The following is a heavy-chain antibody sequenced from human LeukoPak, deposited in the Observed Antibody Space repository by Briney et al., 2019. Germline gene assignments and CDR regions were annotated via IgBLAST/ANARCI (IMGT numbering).Heavy chain of an antibody. CDR1: GFTFSSYA. D-gene: IGHD2-2*01. CDR2: ISGSGGST. J-gene: IGHJ3*02. CDR3: ARRSRYCSSTSCSRAFDI. V-gene: IGHV3-23*01. Sequence: GGSLRLSCAASGFTFSSYAMSWVRQAPGKGLEWVSAISGSGGSTYYADSVKGRFTISRDNAKNSLYLQMNSLRAEDTAVYYCARRSRYCSSTSCSRAFDIWGQGTMVTVSS.